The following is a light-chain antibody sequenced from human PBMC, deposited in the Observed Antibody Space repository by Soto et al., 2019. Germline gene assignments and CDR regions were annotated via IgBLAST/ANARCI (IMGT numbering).Light chain of an antibody. Sequence: QSALTQPASVSGSPGQSITISCTGTSSDLGAYKYVSWYQQHPGKAPKLMIYEVTNRPSGVSNRFSGSKSGNTASLTISGLQGEDEADYFCSSYTSSNTLVFGGGTKVTVL. V-gene: IGLV2-14*01. J-gene: IGLJ2*01. CDR3: SSYTSSNTLV. CDR2: EVT. CDR1: SSDLGAYKY.